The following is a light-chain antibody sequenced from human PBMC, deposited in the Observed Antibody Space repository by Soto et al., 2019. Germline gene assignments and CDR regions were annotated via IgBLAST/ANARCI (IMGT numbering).Light chain of an antibody. CDR1: QSVNSY. V-gene: IGKV3-11*01. J-gene: IGKJ4*01. Sequence: EIVLTQSPATLSLSPGERATLSCRASQSVNSYLAWYQQKPGQAPRLLIYDASNRATGIPARCSGSGSGTDFTLTISSLEPEDFAVYYCQQRSKWPLTFGGGTKVEIK. CDR3: QQRSKWPLT. CDR2: DAS.